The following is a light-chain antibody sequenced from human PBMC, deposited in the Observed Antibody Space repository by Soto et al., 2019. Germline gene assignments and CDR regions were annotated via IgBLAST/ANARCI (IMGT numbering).Light chain of an antibody. CDR2: TTN. CDR1: SSNIGRNT. Sequence: QSVLTQPPSVSGTPGQRVTISCSGSSSNIGRNTENWYQQLPGTAPTLLIYTTNQRPSGVPDRFSGSKSGTSASLAISGLQSEDEADYYCAAWDGSLNGYVFGAGTKVTVL. V-gene: IGLV1-44*01. CDR3: AAWDGSLNGYV. J-gene: IGLJ1*01.